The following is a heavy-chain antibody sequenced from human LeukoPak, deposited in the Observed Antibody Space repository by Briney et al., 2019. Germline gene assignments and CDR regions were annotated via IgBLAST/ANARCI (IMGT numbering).Heavy chain of an antibody. CDR2: ISAYNGNT. CDR1: GYTFTSYG. V-gene: IGHV1-18*01. D-gene: IGHD5-18*01. J-gene: IGHJ4*02. CDR3: ARVARTQLWLNY. Sequence: ASVKVSCKASGYTFTSYGISWVRQAPGQGLEWMGWISAYNGNTNYAQKLQGRVTMTTDTSTSTAYKELRSLRSDDTAVYYCARVARTQLWLNYWGQGTLVTVSS.